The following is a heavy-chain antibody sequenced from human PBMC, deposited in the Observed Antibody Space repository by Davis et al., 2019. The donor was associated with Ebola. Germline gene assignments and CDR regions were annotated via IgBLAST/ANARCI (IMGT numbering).Heavy chain of an antibody. J-gene: IGHJ3*02. CDR1: GYTFTSYG. V-gene: IGHV1-18*04. Sequence: ASVKVSCKASGYTFTSYGISWVRQAPGQGLEWMGWISAYNGNTNYAQKLQGRVTMTTDTSTGTAYMELRSLRSEDTAVYFCARTSIVGTTTTASDIWGQGTKVTVSS. D-gene: IGHD1-26*01. CDR2: ISAYNGNT. CDR3: ARTSIVGTTTTASDI.